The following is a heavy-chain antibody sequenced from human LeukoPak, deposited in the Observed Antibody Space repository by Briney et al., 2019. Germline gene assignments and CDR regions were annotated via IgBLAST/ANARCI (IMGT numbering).Heavy chain of an antibody. CDR3: ARDFGGQWLVLGYYFDY. Sequence: GRSLRLSCAASGFTFSSYAMHWVRQAPGKGLEWVAVISYDGSNKYYADSVKGRFTISRDNSKNTPYLQMNSLRAEDTAVYYCARDFGGQWLVLGYYFDYWGQGTLVTVSS. J-gene: IGHJ4*02. CDR2: ISYDGSNK. CDR1: GFTFSSYA. D-gene: IGHD6-19*01. V-gene: IGHV3-30*01.